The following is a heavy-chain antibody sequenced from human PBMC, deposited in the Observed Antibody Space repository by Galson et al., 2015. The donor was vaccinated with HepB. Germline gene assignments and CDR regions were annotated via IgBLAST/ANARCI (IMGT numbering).Heavy chain of an antibody. Sequence: SLRLSCAASGVVFSRCAMHWVRQAPGKGLEWVAVISYDGSDKYYADFVKGRFTISRDNSKNTLYLQMNGLEIDDTAAYYCGGVPPSSGYYVGYWGPGTLVTVSS. J-gene: IGHJ4*02. V-gene: IGHV3-30*04. CDR1: GVVFSRCA. CDR2: ISYDGSDK. CDR3: GGVPPSSGYYVGY. D-gene: IGHD6-19*01.